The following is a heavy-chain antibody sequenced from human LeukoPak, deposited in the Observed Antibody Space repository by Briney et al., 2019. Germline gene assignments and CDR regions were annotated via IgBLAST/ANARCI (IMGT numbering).Heavy chain of an antibody. D-gene: IGHD3-22*01. CDR1: GGTFSSYA. V-gene: IGHV1-18*01. CDR2: ISAYNGNT. Sequence: EASVKVSCKASGGTFSSYAISWVRQAPGQGLEWMGWISAYNGNTNYAQKLQGRVTMTTDTSTSTAYMELRSLRSDDTAVYYCARVLYFDYDSSGPIQYYYMDVWDKGTTVTISS. CDR3: ARVLYFDYDSSGPIQYYYMDV. J-gene: IGHJ6*03.